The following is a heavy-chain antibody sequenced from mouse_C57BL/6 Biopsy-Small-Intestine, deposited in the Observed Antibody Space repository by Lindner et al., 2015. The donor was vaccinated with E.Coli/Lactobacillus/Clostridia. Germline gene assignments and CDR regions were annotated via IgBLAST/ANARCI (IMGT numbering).Heavy chain of an antibody. CDR2: INPSSGYT. D-gene: IGHD1-3*01. J-gene: IGHJ2*01. CDR1: GYIFSSYW. V-gene: IGHV1-7*01. Sequence: VQLQESGAELAKPWASVKLSCKASGYIFSSYWMHWVKQRPGQGLEWIGYINPSSGYTKYNQKFKDKATLTADKSSSTAYTQLSSLTYEDSAVYYCARWVAPYFDYWGQGTTLTVSS. CDR3: ARWVAPYFDY.